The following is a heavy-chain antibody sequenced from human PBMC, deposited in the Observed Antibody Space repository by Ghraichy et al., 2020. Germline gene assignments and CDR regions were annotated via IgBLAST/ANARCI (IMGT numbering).Heavy chain of an antibody. V-gene: IGHV4-61*01. D-gene: IGHD1-1*01. CDR2: IYYTGTT. J-gene: IGHJ3*02. CDR3: ATPLVTTGDDSFDI. Sequence: TLSLTCTVSGDSVTRGNYYWTWIRQPPGKGLEWIGFIYYTGTTRYNPSLKSRVTMSLDTSKNQFSLKMTSVTAADTAVYYCATPLVTTGDDSFDIWGQGTMVTVSS. CDR1: GDSVTRGNYY.